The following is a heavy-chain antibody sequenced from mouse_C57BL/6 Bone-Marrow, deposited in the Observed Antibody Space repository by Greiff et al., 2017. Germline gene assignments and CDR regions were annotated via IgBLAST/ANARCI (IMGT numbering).Heavy chain of an antibody. CDR1: GYTFTSYG. V-gene: IGHV1-81*01. CDR2: IYPRSGNT. CDR3: ARGEDYYGSSYLYYFDY. J-gene: IGHJ2*01. Sequence: VQLQQSGAELARPGASVKLSCKASGYTFTSYGISWVKQRTGPGLEWIGEIYPRSGNTYYNEKFKGKATLTADKSSSTAYMELRSLTSEDSAVYFCARGEDYYGSSYLYYFDYRGQGATLTVSS. D-gene: IGHD1-1*01.